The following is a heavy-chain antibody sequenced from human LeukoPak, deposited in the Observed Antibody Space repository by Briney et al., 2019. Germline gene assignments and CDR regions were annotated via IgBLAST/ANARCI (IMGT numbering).Heavy chain of an antibody. D-gene: IGHD1-26*01. J-gene: IGHJ4*02. CDR2: IYSDGIST. V-gene: IGHV3-74*01. CDR1: GFTFSSYW. CDR3: AREGGSYSNYFDY. Sequence: PGGSLRLYCAASGFTFSSYWMHWVRQAPGKGLVWVSRIYSDGISTSYADSVKGRFTISRDNAKNTLYLQMNSLKAEDTAIYYCAREGGSYSNYFDYWGQGTLVTVSS.